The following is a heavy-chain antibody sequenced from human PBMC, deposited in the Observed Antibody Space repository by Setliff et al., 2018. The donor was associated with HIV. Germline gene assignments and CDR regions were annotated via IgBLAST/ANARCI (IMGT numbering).Heavy chain of an antibody. CDR3: AREGARHYGSGRYHSWFDP. V-gene: IGHV4-31*03. J-gene: IGHJ5*02. CDR2: IYYSGST. D-gene: IGHD3-10*01. Sequence: SETLSLTCTVSGGSISSGNYYWSWIRQHPGKGLEWIGYIYYSGSTYYNPSLKSRVTMSVDTSKNQFSLKLSSVTAADTAVYYCAREGARHYGSGRYHSWFDPWGQGTQFTVS. CDR1: GGSISSGNYY.